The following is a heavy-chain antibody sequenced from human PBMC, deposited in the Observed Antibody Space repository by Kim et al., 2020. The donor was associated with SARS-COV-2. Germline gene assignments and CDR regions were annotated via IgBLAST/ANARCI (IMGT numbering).Heavy chain of an antibody. CDR3: ARDGHDYGDQNYYYYGMDV. CDR1: GFTFSDYY. Sequence: GGSLRLSCAASGFTFSDYYMSWIRQAPGKGLEWVSYISSSSYTNYADSVKGRFTISRDNAKNSLYLQMNSLRAEDTAVYYCARDGHDYGDQNYYYYGMDVWGQGTTVTVSS. CDR2: ISSSSYT. V-gene: IGHV3-11*06. D-gene: IGHD4-17*01. J-gene: IGHJ6*02.